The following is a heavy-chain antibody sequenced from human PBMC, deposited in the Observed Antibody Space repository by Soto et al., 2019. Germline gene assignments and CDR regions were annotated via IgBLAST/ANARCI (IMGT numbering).Heavy chain of an antibody. CDR1: GYTFTSYA. J-gene: IGHJ4*02. D-gene: IGHD3-22*01. Sequence: ASVKVSCKASGYTFTSYAMHWVRQAPGQRLEWMGWINAGNGNTKYSQKFQGRVTITRDTSASTAYMELSSLRSEDTAVYYCAGFHNNYDSSGYSNDYWGQGTLVTVSS. CDR3: AGFHNNYDSSGYSNDY. CDR2: INAGNGNT. V-gene: IGHV1-3*01.